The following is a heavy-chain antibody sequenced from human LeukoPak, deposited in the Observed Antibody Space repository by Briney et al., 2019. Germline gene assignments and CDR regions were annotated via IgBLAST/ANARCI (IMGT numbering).Heavy chain of an antibody. CDR1: GYTFTNYY. D-gene: IGHD6-19*01. CDR2: IIPIFGTA. Sequence: SVKVSCKASGYTFTNYYMHWVRQAPGQGLEWMGGIIPIFGTANYAQKFQGRVTITTDKSTSTAYMELSSLRSEDTAVYYCARDGGAVAGTTAFDYWGQGTLVTVSS. V-gene: IGHV1-69*05. CDR3: ARDGGAVAGTTAFDY. J-gene: IGHJ4*02.